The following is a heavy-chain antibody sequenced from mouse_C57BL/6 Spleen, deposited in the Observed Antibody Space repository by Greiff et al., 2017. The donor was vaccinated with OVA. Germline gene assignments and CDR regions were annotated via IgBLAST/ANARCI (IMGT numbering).Heavy chain of an antibody. Sequence: QVQLQQPGTELVKPGASVKLSCKASGYTFTSYWMHWVKQRPGQGLEWIGNINPSNGGTNYNEKFKSKATLTVDKSSSTAYMQLSSLTSEDSAVYYCARGRAYYSNLYHAMDYWGQGTSVTVSS. CDR2: INPSNGGT. J-gene: IGHJ4*01. D-gene: IGHD2-5*01. CDR1: GYTFTSYW. CDR3: ARGRAYYSNLYHAMDY. V-gene: IGHV1-53*01.